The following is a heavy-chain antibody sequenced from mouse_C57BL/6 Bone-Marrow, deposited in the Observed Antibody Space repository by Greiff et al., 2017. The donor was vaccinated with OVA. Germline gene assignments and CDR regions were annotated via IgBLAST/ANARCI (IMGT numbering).Heavy chain of an antibody. Sequence: EVKLVESGGDLVKPGGSLKLSCAASEFTFSSYGMSWVRQTPDKRLEWVATISSGGSYTYYPDSVKGRFTISRDNAKNTLYLQMSSLKSEDTAMYYCARHGYHYFDYWGQGTTLTVSS. D-gene: IGHD2-2*01. CDR3: ARHGYHYFDY. V-gene: IGHV5-6*01. J-gene: IGHJ2*01. CDR2: ISSGGSYT. CDR1: EFTFSSYG.